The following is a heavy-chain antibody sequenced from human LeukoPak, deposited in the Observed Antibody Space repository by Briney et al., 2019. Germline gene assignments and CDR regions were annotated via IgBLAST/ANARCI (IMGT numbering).Heavy chain of an antibody. CDR2: MNPNSGNT. D-gene: IGHD1-26*01. CDR1: GYTFTSYD. CDR3: ARGEVGATIDY. Sequence: ASVEVSWKASGYTFTSYDINWVRQATGQGLEWMGWMNPNSGNTGYAQKFQGRVTITRNTSISTAYMELSSLRSEDTAVYYCARGEVGATIDYWGQGTLVTVSS. J-gene: IGHJ4*02. V-gene: IGHV1-8*03.